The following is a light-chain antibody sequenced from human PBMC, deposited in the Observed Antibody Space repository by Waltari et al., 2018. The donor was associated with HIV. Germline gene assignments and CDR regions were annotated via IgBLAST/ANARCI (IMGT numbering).Light chain of an antibody. Sequence: DIQMTQSPSSLSASVGDRVTMTCRASQSISSKLNWYQQRPGKVPDLLIYSASTLKSGVPSRFSGSGSGTDFTLTISSLQTEDFVTYYCQQSYSIPLTFGPGTKVEI. J-gene: IGKJ3*01. V-gene: IGKV1-39*01. CDR2: SAS. CDR1: QSISSK. CDR3: QQSYSIPLT.